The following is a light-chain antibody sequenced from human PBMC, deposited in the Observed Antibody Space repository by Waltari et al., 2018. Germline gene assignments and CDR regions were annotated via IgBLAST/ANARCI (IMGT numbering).Light chain of an antibody. CDR1: QSVSRS. CDR2: GTS. CDR3: QQYNNWPRT. V-gene: IGKV3-15*01. Sequence: EIVMTQSPATLSVSPGERATLSCRASQSVSRSFLAWYQQKPVQAPRLLIYGTSTRATGIPDRFSGSGSGTEFTLTISSLQSEDFAVYYCQQYNNWPRTFGRGTKVEIK. J-gene: IGKJ1*01.